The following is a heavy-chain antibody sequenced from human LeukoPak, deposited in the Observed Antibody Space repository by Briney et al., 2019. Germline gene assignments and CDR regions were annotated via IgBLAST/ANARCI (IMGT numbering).Heavy chain of an antibody. D-gene: IGHD4-23*01. CDR3: ARVLLVTRGAFDI. CDR1: GYTLTELS. J-gene: IGHJ3*02. Sequence: ASVKVSCKVSGYTLTELSMHWVRQAPGQGLEWMGWINPNSGATNYAQTYQGRVTVTRDTSISTAYMELSSLKSNDTAVYYCARVLLVTRGAFDIWGQGTMVTVSS. V-gene: IGHV1-2*02. CDR2: INPNSGAT.